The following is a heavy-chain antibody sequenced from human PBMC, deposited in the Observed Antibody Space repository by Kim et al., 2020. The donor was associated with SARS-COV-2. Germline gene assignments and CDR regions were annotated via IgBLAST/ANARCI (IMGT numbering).Heavy chain of an antibody. Sequence: GGSLRLSCVVSGFPFGSYWMYWVRQAPGKGLEWVANIKQDGSEKNYVESVKGRFTISRDNAENSVFLQMDSLRVEDTAVYYCASKTVWGQGIVVTVSS. V-gene: IGHV3-7*01. CDR2: IKQDGSEK. J-gene: IGHJ4*02. CDR3: ASKTV. CDR1: GFPFGSYW. D-gene: IGHD2-21*02.